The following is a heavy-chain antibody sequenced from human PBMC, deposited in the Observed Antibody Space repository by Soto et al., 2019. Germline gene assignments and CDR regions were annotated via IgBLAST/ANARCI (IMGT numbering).Heavy chain of an antibody. CDR2: ISSSSSYI. CDR1: GFTFSSYS. D-gene: IGHD6-13*01. CDR3: ARAPPGYSPFDY. Sequence: PGGSLRLSCAASGFTFSSYSMNWVRQAPGKGLELVSSISSSSSYIYYADSVKGRFTISRDNAKNSLYLQMNSLRAEDTAVYYCARAPPGYSPFDYWGQGTLVTVSS. J-gene: IGHJ4*02. V-gene: IGHV3-21*01.